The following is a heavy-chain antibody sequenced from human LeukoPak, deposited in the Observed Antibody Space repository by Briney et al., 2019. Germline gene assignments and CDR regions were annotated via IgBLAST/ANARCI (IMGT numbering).Heavy chain of an antibody. V-gene: IGHV3-23*01. D-gene: IGHD6-13*01. J-gene: IGHJ4*02. CDR2: ISGSGGST. Sequence: GGSLRLSCATSGFTFSIYTMNWVRQAPGKGLEWVSAISGSGGSTYYADSVKGRFTISRDNSKNTLYLQMNSLRAEDTAVYYCAKGNAAAGIYDWGQGILVTVSS. CDR1: GFTFSIYT. CDR3: AKGNAAAGIYD.